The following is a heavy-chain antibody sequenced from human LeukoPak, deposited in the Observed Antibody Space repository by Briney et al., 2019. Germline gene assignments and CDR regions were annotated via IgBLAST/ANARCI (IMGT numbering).Heavy chain of an antibody. Sequence: GASVKVSCKASGYTFTSYGISWVRQAPGQGLEWMGWISAYNGNTNYAQKLQGRVTMTTDTSTSTAYMELRSLRSDDTAVYYCARTEGYDFWSGYYQFDYWGQGTLVTVSS. CDR3: ARTEGYDFWSGYYQFDY. D-gene: IGHD3-3*01. J-gene: IGHJ4*02. V-gene: IGHV1-18*01. CDR1: GYTFTSYG. CDR2: ISAYNGNT.